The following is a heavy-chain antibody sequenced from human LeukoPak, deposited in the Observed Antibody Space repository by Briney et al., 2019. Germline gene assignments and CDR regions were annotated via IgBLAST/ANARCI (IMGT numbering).Heavy chain of an antibody. Sequence: SGTLSLTCTVSGGSISSSSYFWGWIRQPPGKGLEWIGSIFYSGSTYYNPSLKSRVTISVDTSKNQFSLKLNSVTAADTAVYYCARHGVGATAYFDYWGQGTLVTVSS. V-gene: IGHV4-39*01. CDR2: IFYSGST. CDR3: ARHGVGATAYFDY. CDR1: GGSISSSSYF. D-gene: IGHD1-26*01. J-gene: IGHJ4*02.